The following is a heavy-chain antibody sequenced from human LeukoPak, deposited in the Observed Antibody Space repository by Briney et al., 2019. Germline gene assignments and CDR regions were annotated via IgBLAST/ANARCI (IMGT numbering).Heavy chain of an antibody. CDR3: ATTLWFGGHYGMDV. CDR1: GYTFTSYD. D-gene: IGHD3-10*01. V-gene: IGHV1-8*01. Sequence: GASVKVSCKASGYTFTSYDINWVRQATGQGLEWMGWMNPNSGNTGYAQKFQGRVTMTRNTSISTAYMELSSLRSEDTAVYYCATTLWFGGHYGMDVWGQGTTVTVSS. J-gene: IGHJ6*02. CDR2: MNPNSGNT.